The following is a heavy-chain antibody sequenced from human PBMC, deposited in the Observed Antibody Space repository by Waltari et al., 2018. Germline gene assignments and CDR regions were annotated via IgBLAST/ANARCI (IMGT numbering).Heavy chain of an antibody. V-gene: IGHV1-46*01. CDR3: ARQYLGNSYYFDY. CDR2: SNPSGGST. D-gene: IGHD4-4*01. CDR1: GYSFTSYY. J-gene: IGHJ4*02. Sequence: QVQLVQSGAEVTKPGASVKVSCQASGYSFTSYYIHWVRQAPGQGLDWVGISNPSGGSTSYPQKFQGRVTMTSDTSTSTVYMELSSLRSGDTAVYYCARQYLGNSYYFDYWGQGTLVTVSS.